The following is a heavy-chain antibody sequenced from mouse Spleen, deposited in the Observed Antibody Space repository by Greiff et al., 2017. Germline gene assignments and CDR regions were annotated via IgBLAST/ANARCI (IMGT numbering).Heavy chain of an antibody. CDR1: GYTFTSYG. D-gene: IGHD1-1*01. V-gene: IGHV1-81*01. J-gene: IGHJ1*03. CDR3: ARGDYGSSPYWYFDV. Sequence: VKLVESGAELARPGASVKLSCKASGYTFTSYGISWVKQRTGQGLEWIGEIYPRSGNTYYNEKFKGKATLTADKSSSTAYMELRSLTSEDSAVYFCARGDYGSSPYWYFDVWGTGTTVTVSS. CDR2: IYPRSGNT.